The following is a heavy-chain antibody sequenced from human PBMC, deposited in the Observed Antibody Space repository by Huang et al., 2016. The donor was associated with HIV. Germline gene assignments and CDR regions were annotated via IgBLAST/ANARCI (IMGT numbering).Heavy chain of an antibody. CDR1: GYTFNTYG. V-gene: IGHV1-3*04. CDR3: ARVLWFGATLDGFDI. Sequence: QVNLVQSGAEVKKPGASVKVSCKASGYTFNTYGIHWVRQAPGQRLEWMGGINTGKGNTKYSQNCQGRLPITRDTVATTVYMDLSSLTSEDTAVYYCARVLWFGATLDGFDIWGQGTTVTVSS. J-gene: IGHJ3*02. CDR2: INTGKGNT. D-gene: IGHD3-10*01.